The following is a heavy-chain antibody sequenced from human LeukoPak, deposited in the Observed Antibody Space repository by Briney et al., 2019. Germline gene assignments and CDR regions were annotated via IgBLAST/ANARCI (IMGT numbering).Heavy chain of an antibody. CDR3: ASGYCGGACQLGGVDM. V-gene: IGHV4-59*01. CDR2: THYSGAT. D-gene: IGHD2-21*02. Sequence: SETLSLTCTVSGGSISSYFWSWLRPPPGKGLEYIGYTHYSGATNYNPSLKSRVTISLDTSGNQFSLKLSSVTAADTAVYYCASGYCGGACQLGGVDMWGQGTMVTVSS. J-gene: IGHJ3*02. CDR1: GGSISSYF.